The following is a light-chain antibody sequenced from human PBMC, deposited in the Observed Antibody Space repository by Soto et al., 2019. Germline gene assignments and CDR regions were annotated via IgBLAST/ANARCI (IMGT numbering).Light chain of an antibody. CDR3: CSYAGSPRYG. CDR2: DVS. V-gene: IGLV2-11*01. Sequence: QSALTQPRSVSGSPGQSVTISCTGTSSDVGGYNYVSWYQQHPGKAPKVMIYDVSERPSGVPDRFSGSKSGNTASLTISGLQAEDEADYYCCSYAGSPRYGLGTGTKVTVL. J-gene: IGLJ1*01. CDR1: SSDVGGYNY.